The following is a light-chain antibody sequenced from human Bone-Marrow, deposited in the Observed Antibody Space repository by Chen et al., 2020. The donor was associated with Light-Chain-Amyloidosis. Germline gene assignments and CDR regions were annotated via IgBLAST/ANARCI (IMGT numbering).Light chain of an antibody. CDR1: SSDVGGDNH. J-gene: IGLJ1*01. CDR3: SSYTITTTLV. Sequence: QSALTQPASVSGSPGPSITISCTGTSSDVGGDNHVSWYQQHPDKAPKLLIYEDPNRPSWVPHRFSGSKSNNTASLTISGLQTEVEADYFCSSYTITTTLVFGSGTRVTVL. CDR2: EDP. V-gene: IGLV2-14*01.